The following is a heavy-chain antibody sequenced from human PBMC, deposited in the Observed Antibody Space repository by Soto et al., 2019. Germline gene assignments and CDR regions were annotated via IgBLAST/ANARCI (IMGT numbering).Heavy chain of an antibody. CDR1: GFTFSSHG. Sequence: QVQLVESGGGVVQPGRSLRVSCAASGFTFSSHGMEWVRQAPGKGLEWVAMISSDGSRTYYADSVQGRFTISRDNSRNTLYLQMNSLRPEDTAVYYCAKDFHRLCSTSSCSGFDCWGPGILVTVSS. CDR3: AKDFHRLCSTSSCSGFDC. CDR2: ISSDGSRT. D-gene: IGHD2-2*01. V-gene: IGHV3-30*18. J-gene: IGHJ4*02.